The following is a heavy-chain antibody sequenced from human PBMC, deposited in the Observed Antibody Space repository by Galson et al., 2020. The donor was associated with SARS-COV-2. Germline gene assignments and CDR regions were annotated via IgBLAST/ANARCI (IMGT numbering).Heavy chain of an antibody. CDR1: GFTFSSYA. J-gene: IGHJ4*02. CDR2: ISGSGGST. Sequence: GGSLSLSCAASGFTFSSYAMSWVRQAPGKGLEWVSAISGSGGSTYYADSVKGRFTISRDNSKNTLYLQMNSLRAEDTAVYYCAKDLGGYSSGWYVDYWGQGTLVTVSS. CDR3: AKDLGGYSSGWYVDY. D-gene: IGHD6-19*01. V-gene: IGHV3-23*01.